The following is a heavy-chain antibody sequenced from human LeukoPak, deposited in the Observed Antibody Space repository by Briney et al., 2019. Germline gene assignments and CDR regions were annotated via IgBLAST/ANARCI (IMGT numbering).Heavy chain of an antibody. D-gene: IGHD2-8*01. Sequence: GGSLRLSCAASGFTVSSNYMSWVRQAPGKGLEWVSVIYSGGSTYYADSVRGRFTISRDNSKNTLYLQMNSLRAEDTAVYYYARDWRANGVGFDYWGQGTLVTVSS. CDR3: ARDWRANGVGFDY. V-gene: IGHV3-66*02. CDR2: IYSGGST. CDR1: GFTVSSNY. J-gene: IGHJ4*02.